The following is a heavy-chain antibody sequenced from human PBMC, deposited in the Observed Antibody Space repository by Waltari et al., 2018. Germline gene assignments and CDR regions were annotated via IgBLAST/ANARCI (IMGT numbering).Heavy chain of an antibody. J-gene: IGHJ4*02. Sequence: QVQLQESGPGLVKPSQTLSLTCTVSGGSISSGGYYWSWIRQHPGKGLEWIGYIYYSGSTYYNPSLKSRVTILVDTSTNQFSLKLSSVTAADTAVYYCASLWGGLDGGGARYYFDYWGQGTLVTVSS. CDR3: ASLWGGLDGGGARYYFDY. CDR1: GGSISSGGYY. V-gene: IGHV4-31*03. CDR2: IYYSGST. D-gene: IGHD3-3*01.